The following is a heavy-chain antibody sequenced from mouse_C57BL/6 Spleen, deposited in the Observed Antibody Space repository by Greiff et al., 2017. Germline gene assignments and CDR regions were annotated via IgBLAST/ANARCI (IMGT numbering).Heavy chain of an antibody. CDR1: GYTFTSYW. Sequence: VQLQQPGAELVKPGASVKLSCKASGYTFTSYWMHWVKQRPGQGLEWIGMIHPNSGSTNYNEKFKSKATLTVDKSSSTAYRQLSSRTSEDSAVYYCARSGHSNYFDYWGQGTTLTVSS. V-gene: IGHV1-64*01. CDR2: IHPNSGST. D-gene: IGHD2-5*01. CDR3: ARSGHSNYFDY. J-gene: IGHJ2*01.